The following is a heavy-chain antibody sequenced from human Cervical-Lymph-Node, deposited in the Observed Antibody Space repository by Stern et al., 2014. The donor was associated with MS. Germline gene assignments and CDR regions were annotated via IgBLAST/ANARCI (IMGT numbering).Heavy chain of an antibody. D-gene: IGHD3-10*01. CDR1: GYTFTDYY. CDR3: AREGSVTNDLDI. CDR2: INPHNGGT. V-gene: IGHV1-2*06. Sequence: QVQLVQSGAEVKNPGASVRVSCKASGYTFTDYYFHWVRQSSGQGLEWMGRINPHNGGTDYAQKFQGRVTITRDRSINTAYMHLSSLTSDDAAVYYCAREGSVTNDLDIWGQGTMVSVSS. J-gene: IGHJ3*02.